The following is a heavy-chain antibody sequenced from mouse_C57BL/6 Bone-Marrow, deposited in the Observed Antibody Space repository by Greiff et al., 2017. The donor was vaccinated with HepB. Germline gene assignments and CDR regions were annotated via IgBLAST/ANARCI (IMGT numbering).Heavy chain of an antibody. CDR1: GYAFSSSW. V-gene: IGHV1-82*01. J-gene: IGHJ3*01. CDR3: AREGDYVFFAY. CDR2: IYPGDGDT. Sequence: QVQLKESGPELVKPGASVKISCKASGYAFSSSWMNWVKQRPGKGLEWIGRIYPGDGDTNYNGKVKGKATLTADKSSSTAYMQLSSLTSEDSAVYFCAREGDYVFFAYWGQGTLVTVSA. D-gene: IGHD2-4*01.